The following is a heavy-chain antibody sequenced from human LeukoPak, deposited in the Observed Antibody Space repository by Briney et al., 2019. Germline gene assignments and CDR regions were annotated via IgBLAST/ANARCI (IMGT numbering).Heavy chain of an antibody. CDR1: GYTFTGYY. J-gene: IGHJ4*02. D-gene: IGHD6-19*01. CDR3: ATGSGWYSPDY. CDR2: INPNSGGT. Sequence: GASVKVSCKASGYTFTGYYMHWVRQAPGQGLEWMGWINPNSGGTNYAQKFQGRVTMTRDTSISAAYMELRSLRSEDTAVYYCATGSGWYSPDYWGQGTLVTVSS. V-gene: IGHV1-2*02.